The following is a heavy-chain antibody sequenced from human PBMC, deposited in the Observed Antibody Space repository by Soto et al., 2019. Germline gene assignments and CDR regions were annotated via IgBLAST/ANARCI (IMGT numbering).Heavy chain of an antibody. CDR2: IIPIFGTA. V-gene: IGHV1-69*01. D-gene: IGHD2-2*01. CDR1: GGTFSSYA. Sequence: QVQLVQSGAEVKKPGSSVKVSCKASGGTFSSYAISWVRQAPGQGLEWMGGIIPIFGTANYAQKFQGRVTITADESTSTAYMELSSLSSEDTAVYYCARVPCSSTSCYRYYYYGMDVWGRGTTVTVCS. J-gene: IGHJ6*02. CDR3: ARVPCSSTSCYRYYYYGMDV.